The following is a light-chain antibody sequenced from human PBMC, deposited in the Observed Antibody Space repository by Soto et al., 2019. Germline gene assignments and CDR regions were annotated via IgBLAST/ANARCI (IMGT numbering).Light chain of an antibody. Sequence: EVVMTQSPGTLSLSPGERATPSCRASQSVSSRLAWYQQKPGQSPMLLIYDASNRATGIPARFSGSGSGTDFTLTISSLEPEDFAVYFCHQYNNWPRTFGQGTRLEIK. CDR2: DAS. CDR3: HQYNNWPRT. V-gene: IGKV3-11*01. J-gene: IGKJ5*01. CDR1: QSVSSR.